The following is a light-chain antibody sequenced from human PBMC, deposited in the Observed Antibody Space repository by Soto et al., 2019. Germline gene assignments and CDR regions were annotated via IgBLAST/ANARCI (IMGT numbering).Light chain of an antibody. CDR2: EGS. V-gene: IGLV2-23*03. Sequence: QSVLTQPASVSGSPGQSITISCTATSSDFGIYDLVSWYQQYPGKAPKVIIFEGSKRPSGVSDRFSGSTSGNTASLTISGLQAEDEAYYHCCSYAGNRTFVFGGGTKVTVL. CDR3: CSYAGNRTFV. J-gene: IGLJ2*01. CDR1: SSDFGIYDL.